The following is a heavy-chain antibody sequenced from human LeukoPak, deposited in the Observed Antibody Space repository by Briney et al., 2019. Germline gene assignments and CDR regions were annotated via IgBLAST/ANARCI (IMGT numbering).Heavy chain of an antibody. V-gene: IGHV3-11*04. CDR3: VGWSNAPLHINF. D-gene: IGHD3-16*01. CDR2: ISSTGKTI. J-gene: IGHJ4*02. Sequence: PGGSLRLSCAASGFTFSDHYMSWIRQSPGKGLEYISYISSTGKTIYYADSVQGRFTISRDNAKNSLFLQMNSLRFEDTAVYRCVGWSNAPLHINFWGQGTLATVSS. CDR1: GFTFSDHY.